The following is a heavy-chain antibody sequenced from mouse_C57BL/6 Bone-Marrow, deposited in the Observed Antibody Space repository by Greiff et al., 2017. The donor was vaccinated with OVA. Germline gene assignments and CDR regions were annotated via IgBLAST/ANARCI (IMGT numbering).Heavy chain of an antibody. CDR3: ARCSSGYRAMDY. CDR1: GYAFTNYL. V-gene: IGHV1-54*01. Sequence: VQRVESGAELVRPGTSVKVSCKASGYAFTNYLIAWVKQRPGQGLEWIGVINPGSGGTNYNEKFKGKATLTADKSSSTAYMQLSSLTSEDSAVYFCARCSSGYRAMDYWGQGTSVTVSS. D-gene: IGHD3-2*02. CDR2: INPGSGGT. J-gene: IGHJ4*01.